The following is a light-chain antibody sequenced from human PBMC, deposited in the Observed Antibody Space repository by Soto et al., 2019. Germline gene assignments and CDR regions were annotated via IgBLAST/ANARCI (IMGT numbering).Light chain of an antibody. CDR2: EVY. J-gene: IGLJ3*02. V-gene: IGLV2-14*01. Sequence: QSVLTQPASVSGSPGQSITISCTGTSRDVGAYNHVSWYQQHPGRAPKLIIFEVYSRPSGVSDRFSASKSGNSASLNISGLQTEDEADYFCSSYTTDTALVFGGGTKLTVL. CDR1: SRDVGAYNH. CDR3: SSYTTDTALV.